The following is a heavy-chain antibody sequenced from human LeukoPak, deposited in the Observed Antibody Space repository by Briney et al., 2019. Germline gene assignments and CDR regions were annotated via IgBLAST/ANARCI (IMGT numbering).Heavy chain of an antibody. CDR3: ARMYSATSYYSDF. Sequence: SETLSLTCSVSGVSISDYYWIWIRQPPAKGLEWMGYFSYSGSTRYNPSLKSRVTMSVDTSKNQFSLRLISVAAADTAVYYCARMYSATSYYSDFWGQGNLVTVSS. CDR2: FSYSGST. CDR1: GVSISDYY. D-gene: IGHD1-26*01. J-gene: IGHJ4*02. V-gene: IGHV4-59*01.